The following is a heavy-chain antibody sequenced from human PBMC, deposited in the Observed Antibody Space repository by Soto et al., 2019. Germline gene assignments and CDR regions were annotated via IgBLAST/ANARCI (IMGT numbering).Heavy chain of an antibody. CDR1: GGTFSSYT. Sequence: QVQLVQSGAEVKKPGSSVKVSCKASGGTFSSYTISWVRQAPGQGLEWMGRIIPILGIANYAQKFQGRVTITADKSTSTAYMELSSLRSEDTAVYYCARDNHIVVVPAAISYGMDVWGQGTTVTVSS. J-gene: IGHJ6*02. CDR3: ARDNHIVVVPAAISYGMDV. CDR2: IIPILGIA. D-gene: IGHD2-2*01. V-gene: IGHV1-69*08.